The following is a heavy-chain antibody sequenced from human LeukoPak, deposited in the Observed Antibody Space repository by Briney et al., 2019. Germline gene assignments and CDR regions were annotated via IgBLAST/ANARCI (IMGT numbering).Heavy chain of an antibody. V-gene: IGHV3-30*04. CDR1: GFSFSSYE. D-gene: IGHD1-1*01. Sequence: GGSLRLSCAASGFSFSSYEMNWVRQAPGKGLEWVAVISYDGSKKYYADYVKGRFTISRDKSKNTLYLQMNSLRPEDTAVYYCARDVSAVGGLERPATLGYWGQGTLVTVSS. CDR3: ARDVSAVGGLERPATLGY. J-gene: IGHJ4*02. CDR2: ISYDGSKK.